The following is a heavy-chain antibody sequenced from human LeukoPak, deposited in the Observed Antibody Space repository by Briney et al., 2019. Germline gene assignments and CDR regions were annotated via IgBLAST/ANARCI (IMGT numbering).Heavy chain of an antibody. CDR1: GYSFTSYW. D-gene: IGHD3-10*01. J-gene: IGHJ6*02. Sequence: GESLKISCKGSGYSFTSYWIGWVRQMPGKGLEWMGIIYPGDSDTRYSPSFQGQVTISADKSISTAYLQWSSLKASDTAMYYCARADRITMVRGVIMVDYYYGMDVWGQGTTVTVSS. V-gene: IGHV5-51*01. CDR2: IYPGDSDT. CDR3: ARADRITMVRGVIMVDYYYGMDV.